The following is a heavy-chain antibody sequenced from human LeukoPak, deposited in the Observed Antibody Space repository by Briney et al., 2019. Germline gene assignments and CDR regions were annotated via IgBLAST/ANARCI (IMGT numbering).Heavy chain of an antibody. CDR1: GGSFSGYY. J-gene: IGHJ4*02. Sequence: SETLSLTCAVYGGSFSGYYWSWIRQPPGKGLEWIGEINHSGSTNYNPSLKSRVTISVDTSKNQFSLKLSSVTAADTAVYYCARRGVRRWLQFPFFDYWGQGTLVTVSS. CDR2: INHSGST. D-gene: IGHD5-24*01. CDR3: ARRGVRRWLQFPFFDY. V-gene: IGHV4-34*01.